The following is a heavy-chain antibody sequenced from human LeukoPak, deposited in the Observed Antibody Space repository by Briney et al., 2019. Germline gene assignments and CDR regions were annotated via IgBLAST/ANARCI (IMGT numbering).Heavy chain of an antibody. CDR2: INHSGST. J-gene: IGHJ6*03. D-gene: IGHD2-2*01. Sequence: PSETLSLTXAVYGGSFSGYYWSWIGQPPGKGLEWIGEINHSGSTNYNPSLKSRVTISVDTSKNQFSLKLSSVTAADTAVYYCARVSYARGYYYYYYMDVWGKGTTVTVSS. V-gene: IGHV4-34*01. CDR1: GGSFSGYY. CDR3: ARVSYARGYYYYYYMDV.